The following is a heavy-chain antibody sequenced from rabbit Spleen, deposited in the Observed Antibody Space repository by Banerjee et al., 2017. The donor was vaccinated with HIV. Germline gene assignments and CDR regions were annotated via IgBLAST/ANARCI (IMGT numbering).Heavy chain of an antibody. D-gene: IGHD8-1*01. J-gene: IGHJ6*01. CDR3: ARDTGSSFSSYGMDL. Sequence: QEQLVESGGDLVKPEGSLTLSCTASGFSFSEKAVMCWVRQAPGKGLEWISCIAGGSSGFTYSATWAKGRFTISKTSSTTVTLQMTSLTVADTATYFCARDTGSSFSSYGMDLWGPGTLVTVS. CDR1: GFSFSEKAV. CDR2: IAGGSSGFT. V-gene: IGHV1S45*01.